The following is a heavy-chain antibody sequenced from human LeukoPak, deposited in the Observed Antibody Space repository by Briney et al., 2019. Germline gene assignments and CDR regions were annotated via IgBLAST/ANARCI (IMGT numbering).Heavy chain of an antibody. J-gene: IGHJ6*02. CDR3: ARVVRGYSP. Sequence: XXIRQPXXXXLEWIGEINHSGSTNYNPSLQSRVTISVDTSKNQFSLYLSSVTAADTAVYYCARVVRGYSPWGQGTTVTVSS. D-gene: IGHD5-18*01. V-gene: IGHV4-34*01. CDR2: INHSGST.